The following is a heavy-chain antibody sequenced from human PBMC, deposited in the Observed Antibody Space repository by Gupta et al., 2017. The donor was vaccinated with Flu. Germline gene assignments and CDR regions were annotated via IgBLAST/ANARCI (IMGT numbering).Heavy chain of an antibody. V-gene: IGHV3-23*01. Sequence: SIFGMGWVRQAPGKGLEWVSHIKGNGYEVYYGESVRGRFTTSRDNSKNTLYLQLNRLRVDDTAVYYCARDFYSQLLDGYDLWGQGTLVTVSS. CDR3: ARDFYSQLLDGYDL. CDR1: SIFG. J-gene: IGHJ3*01. D-gene: IGHD2-21*01. CDR2: IKGNGYEV.